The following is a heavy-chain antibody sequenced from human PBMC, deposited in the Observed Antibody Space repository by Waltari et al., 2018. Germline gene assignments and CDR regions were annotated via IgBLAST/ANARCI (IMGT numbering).Heavy chain of an antibody. D-gene: IGHD3-10*01. Sequence: QVQLVGSGGGVVQPGRSLRHSCAASGFPFSRYGIHWVRQAPGKGLEWVAVRWYDGSKKYYGDSVKGRFTISRDNSKNTLYLQMNSLRAEDTAVYYCAREIREHTMIRGVIGVLDYWGQGTLVTVSS. CDR3: AREIREHTMIRGVIGVLDY. V-gene: IGHV3-33*01. J-gene: IGHJ4*02. CDR1: GFPFSRYG. CDR2: RWYDGSKK.